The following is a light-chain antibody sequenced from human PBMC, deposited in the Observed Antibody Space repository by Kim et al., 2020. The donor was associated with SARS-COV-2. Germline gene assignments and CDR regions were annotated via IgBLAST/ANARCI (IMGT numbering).Light chain of an antibody. V-gene: IGLV2-8*01. CDR3: TSYAGSNDLV. CDR1: SSDVGRYNY. J-gene: IGLJ2*01. CDR2: DVS. Sequence: GQSVVFSCTGPSSDVGRYNYVSWFQHPPGTAPKLIIYDVSTRPTGVPDRFSCAKSGNTASLTVSGLQAEDEADYYCTSYAGSNDLVFGGGTQLTVL.